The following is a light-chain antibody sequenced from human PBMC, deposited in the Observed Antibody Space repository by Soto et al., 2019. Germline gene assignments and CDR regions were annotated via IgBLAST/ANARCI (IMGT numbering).Light chain of an antibody. Sequence: QSALTQPRAVSGSPGQSVTISCTGTSSDVGSYNYVSWYQHHPGKAPKLMVYDVSKRPSGVPDRFSGSKYGNTASLTISGLQAEDEADYYCCSYAGTYTYVVFGGGTKVTVL. V-gene: IGLV2-11*01. CDR3: CSYAGTYTYVV. CDR1: SSDVGSYNY. J-gene: IGLJ2*01. CDR2: DVS.